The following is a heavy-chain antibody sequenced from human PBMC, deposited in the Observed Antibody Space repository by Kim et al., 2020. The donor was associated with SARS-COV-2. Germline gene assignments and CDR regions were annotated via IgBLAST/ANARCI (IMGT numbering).Heavy chain of an antibody. V-gene: IGHV3-21*01. D-gene: IGHD1-26*01. Sequence: GGSLRLSCAASGFTFSSYSMNWVRQAPGKGLEWVSSISSSSSYIYYADSVKGRFTISRDNAKNSLYLQMNSLRAEDTAVYYCASLVGATPGYGVVWGKGTTVTVSS. J-gene: IGHJ6*04. CDR2: ISSSSSYI. CDR3: ASLVGATPGYGVV. CDR1: GFTFSSYS.